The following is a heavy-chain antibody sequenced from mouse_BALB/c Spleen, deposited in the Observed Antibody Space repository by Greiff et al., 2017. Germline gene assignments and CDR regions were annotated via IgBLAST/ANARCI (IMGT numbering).Heavy chain of an antibody. V-gene: IGHV3-6*02. J-gene: IGHJ3*01. CDR3: ARGTITFAY. D-gene: IGHD2-4*01. CDR2: ISYDGSN. CDR1: GYSITSGYY. Sequence: VQLKESGPGLVKPSQSLSLTCSVTGYSITSGYYWNWIRQFPGNKLEWMGYISYDGSNNYNPSLKNRISITRDTSKNQFFLKLNSVTTEDTATYYCARGTITFAYWGQGTLVTVSA.